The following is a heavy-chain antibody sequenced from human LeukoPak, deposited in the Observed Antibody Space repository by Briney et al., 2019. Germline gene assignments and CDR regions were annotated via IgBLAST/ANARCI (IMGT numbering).Heavy chain of an antibody. V-gene: IGHV3-7*01. J-gene: IGHJ4*02. D-gene: IGHD1-26*01. CDR2: IKQDGSKK. CDR1: GFTFSNYW. Sequence: RPGGSLRLSCAVSGFTFSNYWMSWVRQAPGKGLEWVANIKQDGSKKYCVDSVKGRFTISRDNAKNSLYLQMNSLGVEDTAVYYCARGAPSTGAPHWDYWGQGTLVTVSS. CDR3: ARGAPSTGAPHWDY.